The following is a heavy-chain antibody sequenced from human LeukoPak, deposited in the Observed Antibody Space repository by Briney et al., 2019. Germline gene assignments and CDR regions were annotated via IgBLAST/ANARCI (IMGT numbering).Heavy chain of an antibody. V-gene: IGHV1-2*02. D-gene: IGHD3-3*01. CDR1: GYTFTGYY. Sequence: ASVKVSRKASGYTFTGYYMHWVRQAPGQGLEWMGWINPNSGGTNYAQKFQGRVTMTRDTSISTAYMELRSLRSDDTAVYYCARRYDFWSGYYPGDYYYYGMDVWGQGTTVTVSS. J-gene: IGHJ6*02. CDR3: ARRYDFWSGYYPGDYYYYGMDV. CDR2: INPNSGGT.